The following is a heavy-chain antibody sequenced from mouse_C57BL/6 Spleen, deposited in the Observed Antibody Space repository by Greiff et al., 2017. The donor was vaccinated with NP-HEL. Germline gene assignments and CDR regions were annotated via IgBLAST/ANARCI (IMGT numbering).Heavy chain of an antibody. CDR2: ISDGGSYT. J-gene: IGHJ2*01. V-gene: IGHV5-4*03. CDR1: GFTFSSYA. Sequence: EVMLVESGGGLVKPGGSLKLSCAASGFTFSSYAMSWVRQTPEKRLEWVATISDGGSYTYYPDNVKGRFTISRDNAKNNLYLQMSHLKSEDTAMYYCARAPDGYSYYFDYWGQGTTLTVSS. CDR3: ARAPDGYSYYFDY. D-gene: IGHD2-3*01.